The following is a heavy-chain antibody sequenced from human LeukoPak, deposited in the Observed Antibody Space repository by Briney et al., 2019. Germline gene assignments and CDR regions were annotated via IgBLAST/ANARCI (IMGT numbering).Heavy chain of an antibody. J-gene: IGHJ6*03. CDR1: GFTFSSYS. D-gene: IGHD6-13*01. CDR2: ISSSSSTI. CDR3: ARDGRKAAAGSYYMDV. Sequence: GGSLRLSCAASGFTFSSYSMNWVRQAPGKGLEWVSYISSSSSTIYYADSVKGRFTISRDNAKNSLYLQMNSLRAEDTAVYYCARDGRKAAAGSYYMDVWGKGTTVTVSS. V-gene: IGHV3-48*01.